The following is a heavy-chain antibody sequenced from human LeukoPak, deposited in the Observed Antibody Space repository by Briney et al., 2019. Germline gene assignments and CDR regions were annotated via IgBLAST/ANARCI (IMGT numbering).Heavy chain of an antibody. CDR1: GFTFSSYA. J-gene: IGHJ3*02. D-gene: IGHD3-3*01. CDR3: AKSGVLRFLEWRYDAFDI. Sequence: GGSLRLSCAASGFTFSSYAMSWVRQAPGKGLEWVSAISGSGGSTYYADSVKGRFTISRDNSKNTLYLQMNSLRAEDTAVYYCAKSGVLRFLEWRYDAFDIWGQGTMVTVSS. CDR2: ISGSGGST. V-gene: IGHV3-23*01.